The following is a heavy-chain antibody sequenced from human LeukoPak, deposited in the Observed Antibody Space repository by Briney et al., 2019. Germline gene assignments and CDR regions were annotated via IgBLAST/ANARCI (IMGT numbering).Heavy chain of an antibody. CDR1: GGSISSSNYY. CDR2: IYYSGST. J-gene: IGHJ3*02. D-gene: IGHD3-3*01. V-gene: IGHV4-30-4*08. Sequence: KPSETLSLTCTVSGGSISSSNYYWSWIRQPPGKGLEWIGYIYYSGSTYYNPSLKSRVTISVDTSKNQFSLKLSSVTAADTAVYYCARAVGDFWSGYSAFDTWGQGTMVTVSS. CDR3: ARAVGDFWSGYSAFDT.